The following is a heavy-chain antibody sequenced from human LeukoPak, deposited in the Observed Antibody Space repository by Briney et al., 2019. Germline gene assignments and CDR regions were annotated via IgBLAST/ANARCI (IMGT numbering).Heavy chain of an antibody. V-gene: IGHV3-23*01. CDR3: ARWDGYGDY. Sequence: GGSLRLSCEASGFTFSSYGITWVRQAPGKGLEWVSGISGGSDTTHYAASVKGRFTISRDNSKNTLYLQMNSLRAEDTAVYYCARWDGYGDYWGQGTLVTVSS. CDR2: ISGGSDTT. J-gene: IGHJ4*02. D-gene: IGHD5-24*01. CDR1: GFTFSSYG.